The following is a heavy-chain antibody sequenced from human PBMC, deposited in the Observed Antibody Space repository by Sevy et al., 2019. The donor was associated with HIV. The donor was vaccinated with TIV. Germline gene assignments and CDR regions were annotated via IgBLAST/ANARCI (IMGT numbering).Heavy chain of an antibody. D-gene: IGHD3-22*01. CDR2: FDPEDGET. CDR1: EKTLSELS. CDR3: ATTREYYSDNSGYFDY. Sequence: ASVKVSYTVSEKTLSELSMHWVRQAPGKGLEWMGSFDPEDGETIYAQNFQGRVTMTEDTFTDTAYMELSSLRSEDTAVYYCATTREYYSDNSGYFDYWGQGTLVTVSS. J-gene: IGHJ4*02. V-gene: IGHV1-24*01.